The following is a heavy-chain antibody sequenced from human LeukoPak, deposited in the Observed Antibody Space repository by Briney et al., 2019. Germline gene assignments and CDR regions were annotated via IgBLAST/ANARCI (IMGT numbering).Heavy chain of an antibody. D-gene: IGHD5-12*01. J-gene: IGHJ4*02. CDR1: GYTFTGYY. CDR2: INPNSGGT. CDR3: AREMLIVATDLGY. V-gene: IGHV1-2*02. Sequence: ASVKVSCKASGYTFTGYYMHWVRQAPGQGLEWMGWINPNSGGTNYAQEFQGRVTMTRDTSISTAYMELSRLRSDDTAVYYCAREMLIVATDLGYWGQGTLVTVS.